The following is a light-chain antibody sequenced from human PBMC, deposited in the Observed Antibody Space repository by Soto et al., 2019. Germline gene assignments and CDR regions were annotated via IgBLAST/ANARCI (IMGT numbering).Light chain of an antibody. V-gene: IGLV2-14*01. CDR2: EVS. Sequence: QSALTQPASVSGSPGQSIIISCTATSSDVDTYKYVSWYQQHPGKAPKLMIYEVSHRPSGVSDRFSGSKSGNTASLTISGLQAEDEADYYCCSYAGSTTRVLFGGGTKVTVL. CDR3: CSYAGSTTRVL. CDR1: SSDVDTYKY. J-gene: IGLJ2*01.